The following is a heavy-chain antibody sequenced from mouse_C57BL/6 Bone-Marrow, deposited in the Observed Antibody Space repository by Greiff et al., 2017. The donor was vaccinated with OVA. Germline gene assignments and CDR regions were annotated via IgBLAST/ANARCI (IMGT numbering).Heavy chain of an antibody. CDR2: IFPGSGST. CDR1: GYTFTDYY. D-gene: IGHD1-1*01. V-gene: IGHV1-75*01. Sequence: VQLQESGPELVKPGASVKISCKASGYTFTDYYINWVKQRPGQGLEWIGWIFPGSGSTYYNEKFKGKATLTVDKSSSTAYMLLSSLTSEDSAVYFCARRSYYYGRDWYFDVWGKGTTVTVSA. CDR3: ARRSYYYGRDWYFDV. J-gene: IGHJ1*03.